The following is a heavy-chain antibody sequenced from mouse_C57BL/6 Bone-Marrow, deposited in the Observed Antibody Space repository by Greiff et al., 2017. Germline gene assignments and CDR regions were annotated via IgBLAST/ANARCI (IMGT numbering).Heavy chain of an antibody. CDR2: IDPETGGT. J-gene: IGHJ3*01. D-gene: IGHD1-1*01. CDR3: TRDAPITTVLAPY. V-gene: IGHV1-15*01. Sequence: VQLQQSGAELVRPGASVTLSCKASGYTFTDYEMHWVKQTPVHGLEWIGAIDPETGGTAYNQKFKGKAILTADKSSSTAYMELRSLTSEDSAVYYCTRDAPITTVLAPYWGQGTLVTVSA. CDR1: GYTFTDYE.